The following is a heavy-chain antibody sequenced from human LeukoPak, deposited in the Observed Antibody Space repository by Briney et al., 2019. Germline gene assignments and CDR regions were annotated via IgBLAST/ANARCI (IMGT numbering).Heavy chain of an antibody. V-gene: IGHV3-23*01. CDR2: ISVSGVST. J-gene: IGHJ3*02. Sequence: AGVSLRLSCASSGFTFSTYSMSWVRQAPFKGLDWVSSISVSGVSTFYADSVKGRFTISRDNSKNTLYLPMNSPRAEDTAVYYCAKRIPVVARDAFAIWGQGTMVTVSS. CDR1: GFTFSTYS. D-gene: IGHD6-19*01. CDR3: AKRIPVVARDAFAI.